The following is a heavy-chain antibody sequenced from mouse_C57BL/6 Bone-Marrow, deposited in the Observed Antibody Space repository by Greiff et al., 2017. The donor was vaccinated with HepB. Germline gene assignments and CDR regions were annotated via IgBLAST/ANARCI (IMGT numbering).Heavy chain of an antibody. V-gene: IGHV10-3*01. J-gene: IGHJ4*01. CDR2: IRSKSSNYAT. CDR3: VRDKVGRYWYAMDY. Sequence: EVQRVESGGGLVQPKGSLKLSCAASGFTFNTYAMHWVRQAPGKGLEWVARIRSKSSNYATYYADSVKDRFTISRDDSQSMLYLQMNNLKTEDTAMYYCVRDKVGRYWYAMDYWGQGTSVTVSS. CDR1: GFTFNTYA. D-gene: IGHD4-1*01.